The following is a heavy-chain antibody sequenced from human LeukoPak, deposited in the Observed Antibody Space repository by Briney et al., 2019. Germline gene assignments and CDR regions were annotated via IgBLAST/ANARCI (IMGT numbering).Heavy chain of an antibody. Sequence: PSETLSLTCAVYGGSFSGYYWSWIRQPPGKGLEWIGEINHSGSTNHNPSLKSRVTISVDTSKNQFSLKLSSVTAADTAVYYCATHIRTTHPRDSWFDPWGQGTLVTVSS. CDR3: ATHIRTTHPRDSWFDP. D-gene: IGHD1-1*01. J-gene: IGHJ5*02. V-gene: IGHV4-34*01. CDR2: INHSGST. CDR1: GGSFSGYY.